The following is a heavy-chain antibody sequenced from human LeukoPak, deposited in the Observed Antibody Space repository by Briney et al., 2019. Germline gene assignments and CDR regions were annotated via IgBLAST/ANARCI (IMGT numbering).Heavy chain of an antibody. CDR2: ISGSGGST. V-gene: IGHV3-23*01. CDR3: ARDQGYYDFWSGYYTESPYYYGMDV. Sequence: QSGGSLRLSCAASGFTFSSYAMSWVRQAPGKGLEWVSAISGSGGSTYYADSVKGRFTISRDNSKNTLYLQMNSLRAEDTAVYYCARDQGYYDFWSGYYTESPYYYGMDVWGQGTTVTVSS. D-gene: IGHD3-3*01. J-gene: IGHJ6*02. CDR1: GFTFSSYA.